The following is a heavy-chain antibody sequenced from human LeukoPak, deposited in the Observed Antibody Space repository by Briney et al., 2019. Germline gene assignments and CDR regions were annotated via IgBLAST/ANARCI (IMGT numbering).Heavy chain of an antibody. CDR1: RYTFTGYY. CDR3: ARGGYDFVYYYYGMDV. CDR2: INPNSGGT. D-gene: IGHD3-3*01. V-gene: IGHV1-2*06. Sequence: ASVKVSCKASRYTFTGYYMHWVRQAPGRGLEWMGRINPNSGGTNYAQKFQGRVTMTRDTSISTAYMELSRLRSDDTAVYYCARGGYDFVYYYYGMDVWGQGTTVTVSS. J-gene: IGHJ6*02.